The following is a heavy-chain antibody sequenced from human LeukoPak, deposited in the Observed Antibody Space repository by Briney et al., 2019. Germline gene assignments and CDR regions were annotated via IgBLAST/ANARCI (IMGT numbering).Heavy chain of an antibody. CDR3: AKLAPIFDSSGYHHDY. CDR2: IRYDGGNE. Sequence: AGGSLRLSCAASGFTFNNYGMHWVRQAPGKGLEWVAFIRYDGGNEYYADSVKGRFTISRDNSRDTLYLQMNSLRAEDTAVYYCAKLAPIFDSSGYHHDYWGQGTLVTVSS. D-gene: IGHD3-22*01. J-gene: IGHJ4*02. V-gene: IGHV3-30*02. CDR1: GFTFNNYG.